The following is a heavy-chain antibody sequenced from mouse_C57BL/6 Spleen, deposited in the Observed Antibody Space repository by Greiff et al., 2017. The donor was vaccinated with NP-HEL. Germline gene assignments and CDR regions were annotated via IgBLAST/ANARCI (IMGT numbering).Heavy chain of an antibody. V-gene: IGHV1-55*01. D-gene: IGHD1-1*01. CDR2: IYPGSGST. CDR1: GYTFTSYW. J-gene: IGHJ2*01. Sequence: QVQLPPPGAELVKPGASVTMSCKASGYTFTSYWITWVKQRPGQGLEWIGDIYPGSGSTNYNEKFKSKATLTVDTSSSTAYMQLSSLTSEDSAVYYCANYYGSSPHFDYWGQGTTLTVSS. CDR3: ANYYGSSPHFDY.